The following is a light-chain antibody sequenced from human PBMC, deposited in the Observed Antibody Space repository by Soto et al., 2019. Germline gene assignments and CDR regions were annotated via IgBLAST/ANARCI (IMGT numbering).Light chain of an antibody. Sequence: DIQMTQSPSSVSASVGDRVTITCRASQGISSRLAWYPQKPGKAPKLLIYTASSLQSGVPSRFSGSGSETDFTLTISSLQPEDFATYYCQQANSFPLTFGGGTKVEIK. CDR2: TAS. CDR3: QQANSFPLT. V-gene: IGKV1-12*01. CDR1: QGISSR. J-gene: IGKJ4*01.